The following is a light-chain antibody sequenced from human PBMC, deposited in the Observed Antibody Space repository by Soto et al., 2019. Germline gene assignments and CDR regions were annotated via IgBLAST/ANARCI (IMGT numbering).Light chain of an antibody. CDR1: SSDVGGYNY. CDR2: EVS. V-gene: IGLV2-14*01. J-gene: IGLJ1*01. Sequence: ALPQPASVSGSPGQSITISCTGTSSDVGGYNYVSWYQQQSGKAPKLMIHEVSNRPSGVSNRFSGSKSGNTASLTISGLQAEDEADYYCSSYTSSRAYVFGIGTKVTV. CDR3: SSYTSSRAYV.